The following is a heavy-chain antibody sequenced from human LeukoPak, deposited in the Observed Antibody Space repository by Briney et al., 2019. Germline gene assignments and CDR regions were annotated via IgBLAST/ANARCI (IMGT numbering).Heavy chain of an antibody. CDR1: GYTFTSYA. J-gene: IGHJ3*02. Sequence: ASVKVSCKASGYTFTSYAISWVRQAPGQGLEWMGGIIPIFGTANYAQKFQGRVTITADESTSTAYMELSSLRSEDTAVYYCARVPFSSSWPNDAFDIWGQGTMVTVSS. CDR3: ARVPFSSSWPNDAFDI. CDR2: IIPIFGTA. D-gene: IGHD6-13*01. V-gene: IGHV1-69*13.